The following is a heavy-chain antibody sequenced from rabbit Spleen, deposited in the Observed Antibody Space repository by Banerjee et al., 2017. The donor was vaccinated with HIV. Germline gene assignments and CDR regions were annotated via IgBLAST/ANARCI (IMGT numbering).Heavy chain of an antibody. Sequence: QEQLVESGGGLVQPGGSLKLSCKASGFDFSRYYISWVRQAPGKGLEWIGDIDPIFGIAVYASWAKGRFTISKTSSTTVTLQMTSLTAADTATYFCARDTGSSFSSYGMDLWGQGTLVTVS. V-gene: IGHV1S45*01. J-gene: IGHJ6*01. CDR1: GFDFSRYY. CDR2: IDPIFGIA. D-gene: IGHD8-1*01. CDR3: ARDTGSSFSSYGMDL.